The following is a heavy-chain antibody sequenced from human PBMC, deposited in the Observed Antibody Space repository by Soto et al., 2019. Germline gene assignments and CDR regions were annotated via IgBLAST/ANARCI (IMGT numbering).Heavy chain of an antibody. CDR2: INHSGST. D-gene: IGHD6-6*01. J-gene: IGHJ4*02. Sequence: SETLSLTCAVYGGSFSGYYWSWIRQPPGKGLEWIGEINHSGSTNYNPSLKSRVTISVDTSKNQCSLKLSSVTAADTAVYYCARYKLSRSSTPRDIAARPGGRYFDYWGQGTLVTVSS. CDR1: GGSFSGYY. CDR3: ARYKLSRSSTPRDIAARPGGRYFDY. V-gene: IGHV4-34*01.